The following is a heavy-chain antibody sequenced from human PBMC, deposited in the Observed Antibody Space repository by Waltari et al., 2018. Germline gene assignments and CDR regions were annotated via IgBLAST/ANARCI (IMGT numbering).Heavy chain of an antibody. J-gene: IGHJ4*02. Sequence: QMELQESGPRLVKPSETLSLTCNVSGDSISGSRNYWAWLRQPPGKNLQWIGRFFYSGTTYYNPSLKGRFAISVDTSRNQFSLNVNSVTAADTGIYYCARQLRFVDWIPRYFDSWGRGTLATVSS. CDR2: FFYSGTT. D-gene: IGHD3-3*01. V-gene: IGHV4-39*01. CDR3: ARQLRFVDWIPRYFDS. CDR1: GDSISGSRNY.